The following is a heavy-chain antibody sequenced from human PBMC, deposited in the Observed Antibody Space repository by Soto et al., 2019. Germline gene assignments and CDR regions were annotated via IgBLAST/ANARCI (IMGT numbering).Heavy chain of an antibody. CDR1: GFTFSNYA. J-gene: IGHJ5*02. CDR3: APSLTPPRP. CDR2: IRRKT. V-gene: IGHV3-23*01. Sequence: GGSLRLSCAGSGFTFSNYAMAWVRQAPGKGLEWVSDIRRKTSSSDSVKGRFTISSDNSMNTLYLQMNSLRAEDTAVYYCAPSLTPPRPWGQGTLVTVSS. D-gene: IGHD3-9*01.